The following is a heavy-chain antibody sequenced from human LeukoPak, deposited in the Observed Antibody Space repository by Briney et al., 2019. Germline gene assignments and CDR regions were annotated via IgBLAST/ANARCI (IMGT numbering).Heavy chain of an antibody. CDR1: GYTCTSYG. CDR3: ARDQAPQFDP. Sequence: ASVRVSYTASGYTCTSYGISWVRQAPGQGLEGMGWISAYNGNTNYAQKLQGRVTMTTDTSTSTAYMELRSLRSDDTAVYYCARDQAPQFDPWGQGTLVTVSS. J-gene: IGHJ5*02. V-gene: IGHV1-18*01. CDR2: ISAYNGNT.